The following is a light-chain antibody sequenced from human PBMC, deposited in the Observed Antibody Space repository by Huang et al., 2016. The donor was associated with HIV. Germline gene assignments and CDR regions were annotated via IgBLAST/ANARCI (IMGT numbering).Light chain of an antibody. CDR3: QQYYSTPYT. V-gene: IGKV4-1*01. CDR2: WAS. J-gene: IGKJ2*01. CDR1: QRVLYSSNNKNS. Sequence: DIVMTQSPDSLAVSLGERATINCKSSQRVLYSSNNKNSFAWYEQKPGQPPKLLIYWASTRESGVPDRFSGSGSGTDFTLTISSLQAEDVAVYYCQQYYSTPYTFGQGTKLEIK.